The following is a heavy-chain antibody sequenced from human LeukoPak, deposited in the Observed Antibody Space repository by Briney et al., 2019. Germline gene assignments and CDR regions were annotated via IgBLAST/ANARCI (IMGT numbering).Heavy chain of an antibody. CDR2: INHSGST. V-gene: IGHV4-34*01. CDR1: GGSFSGYY. D-gene: IGHD3-22*01. Sequence: TSETLSLTCAVYGGSFSGYYWSWIRQPPGKGLEWIGEINHSGSTYYNPSLKSRVTISVDRSKNQFSLKLSSVTAADTAVYYCARVNYYDSSGLDYWGQGTLVTVSS. CDR3: ARVNYYDSSGLDY. J-gene: IGHJ4*02.